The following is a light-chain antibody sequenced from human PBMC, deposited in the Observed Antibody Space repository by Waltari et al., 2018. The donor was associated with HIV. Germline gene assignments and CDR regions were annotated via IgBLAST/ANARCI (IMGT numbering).Light chain of an antibody. CDR3: ATWDDSLIWV. CDR2: RNN. J-gene: IGLJ3*02. Sequence: QPVLTQPPSASGTPGHGVTISCSVSNSNTGTNSVYWYQHLPGMAPKPLIYRNNRRPSGHTDRCSGSRSGTSASLAISGLRSEDEADYYCATWDDSLIWVFGGGTKLTVL. CDR1: NSNTGTNS. V-gene: IGLV1-47*01.